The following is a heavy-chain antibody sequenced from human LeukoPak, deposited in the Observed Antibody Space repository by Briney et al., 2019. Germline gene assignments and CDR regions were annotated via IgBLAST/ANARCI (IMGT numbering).Heavy chain of an antibody. CDR3: AKDIRASGWYYFDY. V-gene: IGHV3-23*01. Sequence: GGSLRLSCAASGFTFSTYAMSWVRQAPGKGLEWVSAINGRSDSTYYADSVQGRCTISRDNSKNTLYLQLNSLGAEDTAIYYCAKDIRASGWYYFDYWGQGTLVTVSS. CDR1: GFTFSTYA. D-gene: IGHD6-19*01. CDR2: INGRSDST. J-gene: IGHJ4*02.